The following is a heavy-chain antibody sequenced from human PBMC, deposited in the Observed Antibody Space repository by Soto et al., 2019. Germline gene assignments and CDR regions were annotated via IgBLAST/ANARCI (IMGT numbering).Heavy chain of an antibody. V-gene: IGHV5-51*01. J-gene: IGHJ4*02. CDR1: GYSFTSYC. CDR3: ARPLGGAPREYYFDY. CDR2: IYPGDSDT. D-gene: IGHD3-16*01. Sequence: GESLKISCKGSGYSFTSYCIGWVLQMPWKGLEWMGIIYPGDSDTRYSPSFQGQVTISADKSISTAYLQWSSLKASDTAMYYCARPLGGAPREYYFDYWGQGTRVTVS.